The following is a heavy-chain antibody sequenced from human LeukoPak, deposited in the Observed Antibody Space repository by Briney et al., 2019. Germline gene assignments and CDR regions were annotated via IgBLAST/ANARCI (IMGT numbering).Heavy chain of an antibody. CDR1: GFTFSSYS. J-gene: IGHJ4*02. CDR3: ARDRGHGYNTRCYFDY. V-gene: IGHV3-48*01. Sequence: PGGSLRLSCAASGFTFSSYSMNWVRQAPGKGLEWVSYISSSSSTIYYADSVKGRFTISRDNAKNSLYLQMNSLRAEDTAVYYCARDRGHGYNTRCYFDYWGQGTLVTVSS. CDR2: ISSSSSTI. D-gene: IGHD5-24*01.